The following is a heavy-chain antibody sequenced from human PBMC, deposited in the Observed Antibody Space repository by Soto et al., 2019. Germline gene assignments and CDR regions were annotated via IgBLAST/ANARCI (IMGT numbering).Heavy chain of an antibody. J-gene: IGHJ6*02. CDR1: GGSISSGGYS. CDR3: ARACYYYGMDV. Sequence: QLQLQESGSGLVKPSETLSLTCAVSGGSISSGGYSWSWIRQPPGKGLEWIGYILHSGSTYYNPSLKSRVTISVDTSKNQFSVKMNSVTAADTAVYYCARACYYYGMDVWGQGTTVTVSS. V-gene: IGHV4-30-2*01. CDR2: ILHSGST.